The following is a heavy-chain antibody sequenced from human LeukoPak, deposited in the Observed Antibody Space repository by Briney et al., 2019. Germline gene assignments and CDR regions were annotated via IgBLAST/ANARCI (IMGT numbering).Heavy chain of an antibody. CDR1: GFSFSNAW. V-gene: IGHV3-15*01. CDR3: TTFYSDYDILTGYPLN. CDR2: IKSKTDGGTT. Sequence: GGSLRLSCAASGFSFSNAWMSWVRQAPGKGLEWVGRIKSKTDGGTTDYAAPVKGRFTISRDDSKNTLYLQMNSLKTEDTAVYYCTTFYSDYDILTGYPLNWGQGTLVTVSS. D-gene: IGHD3-9*01. J-gene: IGHJ4*02.